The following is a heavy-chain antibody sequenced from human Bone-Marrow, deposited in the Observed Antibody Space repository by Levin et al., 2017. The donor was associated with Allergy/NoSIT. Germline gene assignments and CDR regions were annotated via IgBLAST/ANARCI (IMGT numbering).Heavy chain of an antibody. D-gene: IGHD6-19*01. CDR2: INWNTGTI. CDR1: RFTFDDYT. V-gene: IGHV3-9*01. Sequence: PGGSLRLSCAASRFTFDDYTMHWVRQGPGKGLEWVSGINWNTGTIAYADSVRGRFTISRDNAKNSLYLQMDSLRPDDTALYYCAKELKADKRWLVVFGAFDIWGQGTMVTVSS. J-gene: IGHJ3*02. CDR3: AKELKADKRWLVVFGAFDI.